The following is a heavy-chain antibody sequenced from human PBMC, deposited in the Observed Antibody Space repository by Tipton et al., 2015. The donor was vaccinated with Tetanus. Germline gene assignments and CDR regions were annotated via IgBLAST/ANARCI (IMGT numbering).Heavy chain of an antibody. CDR3: ARRRSAVLSGAYHWYFDL. Sequence: QLVQSGAEMKKPGESLRISCKGSGYNFTKYWIGWVRQLPGRGLEWMGIVDPRDSQATYGPSFQGQVTISADRSINVAYLQWGSLKASDTGLYYCARRRSAVLSGAYHWYFDLWGRGTLVGVSS. D-gene: IGHD3-3*01. V-gene: IGHV5-51*01. J-gene: IGHJ2*01. CDR2: VDPRDSQA. CDR1: GYNFTKYW.